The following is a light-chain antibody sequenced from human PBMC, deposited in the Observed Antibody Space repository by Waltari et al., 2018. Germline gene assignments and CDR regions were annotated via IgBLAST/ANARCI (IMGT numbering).Light chain of an antibody. J-gene: IGLJ1*01. CDR1: LGTSNL. CDR2: HSS. CDR3: CSNNEGHAHV. Sequence: QSALTQPPPVSGTPGQSVTITCTGPLGTSNLVSWYRQLPGTVPNLILYHSSEPPSGTSVRFSGARSGNTASLTISGLQSDDDADYYCCSNNEGHAHVFGTGTRVTVL. V-gene: IGLV2-23*01.